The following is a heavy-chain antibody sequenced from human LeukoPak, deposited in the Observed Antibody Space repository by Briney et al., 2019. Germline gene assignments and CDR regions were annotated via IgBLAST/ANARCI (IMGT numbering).Heavy chain of an antibody. D-gene: IGHD3-22*01. CDR1: GFTFSSYW. V-gene: IGHV3-7*01. Sequence: PGGSLRLSCAASGFTFSSYWMSWVRQAPGKGLEWVANIKQDGSEKYYVDSVKGRFTISRDNANNSLFPQMNRLRAEDTAVYYCARGRYYYDSSFAFDIWGQGTMVTVSS. CDR2: IKQDGSEK. J-gene: IGHJ3*02. CDR3: ARGRYYYDSSFAFDI.